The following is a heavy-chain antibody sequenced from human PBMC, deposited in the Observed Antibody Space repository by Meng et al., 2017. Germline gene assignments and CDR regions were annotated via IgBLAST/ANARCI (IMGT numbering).Heavy chain of an antibody. CDR3: ARSSYSSGWGYFDY. Sequence: GESLKISCAASGFTFSSYEMNWVRQAPGKGLEWVSYISSSGSTIYYADSVKGRFTISRDNAKNSLYLQMTSLRAEDTAVYYCARSSYSSGWGYFDYWGQGTLVTVSS. D-gene: IGHD6-25*01. CDR1: GFTFSSYE. CDR2: ISSSGSTI. J-gene: IGHJ4*02. V-gene: IGHV3-48*03.